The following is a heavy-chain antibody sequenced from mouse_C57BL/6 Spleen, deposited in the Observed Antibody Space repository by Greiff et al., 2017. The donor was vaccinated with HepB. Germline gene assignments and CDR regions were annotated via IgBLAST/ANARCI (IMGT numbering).Heavy chain of an antibody. J-gene: IGHJ2*01. Sequence: QVQLQQSGPELVKPGASVKISCKASGYAFSSSWMNWVKQRPGKGLEWIGRIYPGDGDTNYNGKFKGKATLTADKSSSTAYMQLSSLTSEDSAVYFCARRGYSNLDYWGQGTTLTVSS. CDR2: IYPGDGDT. CDR1: GYAFSSSW. V-gene: IGHV1-82*01. D-gene: IGHD2-5*01. CDR3: ARRGYSNLDY.